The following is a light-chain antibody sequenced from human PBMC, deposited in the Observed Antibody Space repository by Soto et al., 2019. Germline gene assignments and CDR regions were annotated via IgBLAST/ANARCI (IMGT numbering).Light chain of an antibody. J-gene: IGKJ1*01. CDR1: QSVSSD. CDR3: QQYNNWPWT. V-gene: IGKV3-15*01. CDR2: GAS. Sequence: DILLTQSPAAQSVSPGEGATLSCRASQSVSSDLAWYQQKPGQAPRLLIYGASTRATGIPARFSGSGSGTEFTLTISSLQSEDFAVYYCQQYNNWPWTFGQGTKVDIK.